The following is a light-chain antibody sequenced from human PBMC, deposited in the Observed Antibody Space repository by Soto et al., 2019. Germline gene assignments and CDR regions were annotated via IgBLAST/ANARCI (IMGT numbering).Light chain of an antibody. CDR1: QGLVYSDGYTY. CDR3: MQGAHWPYT. J-gene: IGKJ2*01. V-gene: IGKV2-30*01. Sequence: DVVLTQSPISLPVTLGQPASISCRSSQGLVYSDGYTYLNWFHQRPGQCPRRLIYRVSNRDSGVPDRFSGSGSGNDFTLKISRVEAEDVGVYYCMQGAHWPYTFGQGTKLEIK. CDR2: RVS.